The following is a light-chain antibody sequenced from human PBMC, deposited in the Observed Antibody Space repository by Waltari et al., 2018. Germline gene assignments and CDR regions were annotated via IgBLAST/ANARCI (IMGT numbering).Light chain of an antibody. CDR3: QTGGHGTWV. J-gene: IGLJ3*02. CDR1: SGPSSNV. Sequence: QLVLTQSPSASASLGASVRLTCTLSSGPSSNVIAWLQQQPQKGPRYLSKVNSDGSHSKGGGIPCRFSGSSSWAERYLTISSLQSEDEADYYCQTGGHGTWVFGGGTRLTVL. V-gene: IGLV4-69*01. CDR2: VNSDGSH.